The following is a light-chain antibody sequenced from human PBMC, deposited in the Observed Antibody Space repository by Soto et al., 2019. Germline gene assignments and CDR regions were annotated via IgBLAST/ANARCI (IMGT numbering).Light chain of an antibody. CDR3: ATWT. Sequence: EIVLTQSPGTLSLSPGERATLSCRTSQSVSGSDLVWYQQKPGQPPRLLIYGASSRATGIPDRISGSGSGTDFTLTISRLEPEDFAVYYCATWTFGQGTRVEMK. J-gene: IGKJ1*01. CDR2: GAS. CDR1: QSVSGSD. V-gene: IGKV3-20*01.